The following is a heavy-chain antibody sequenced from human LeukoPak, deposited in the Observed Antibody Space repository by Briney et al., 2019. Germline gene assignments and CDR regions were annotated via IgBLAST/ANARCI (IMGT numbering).Heavy chain of an antibody. V-gene: IGHV4-38-2*02. J-gene: IGHJ4*02. CDR1: GYSISSGYY. CDR2: IYRSGST. Sequence: PSETLSLTCAVSGYSISSGYYWGWIRQPPGKGLEWIGSIYRSGSTYYNPSLKSRVTISVDTSKNQFSLKLSSVTAADTAVYYCAREDGSGSFDCWGQGTLVTVSS. D-gene: IGHD3-10*01. CDR3: AREDGSGSFDC.